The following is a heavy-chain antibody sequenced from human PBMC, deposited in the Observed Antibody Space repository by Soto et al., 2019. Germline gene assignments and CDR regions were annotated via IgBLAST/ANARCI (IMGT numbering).Heavy chain of an antibody. CDR3: TREYSIGWSKD. CDR1: GYTFTSYD. Sequence: VQLVQSGAEVKKPGASVKVSCKASGYTFTSYDINWVRQATGQGLEWMGWMNPNSGNTGYAQKFQGRGTMTRNTATSTAYMALSRLRSEDTGVYYFTREYSIGWSKDWGQGTLVTVSS. V-gene: IGHV1-8*01. CDR2: MNPNSGNT. D-gene: IGHD6-19*01. J-gene: IGHJ4*02.